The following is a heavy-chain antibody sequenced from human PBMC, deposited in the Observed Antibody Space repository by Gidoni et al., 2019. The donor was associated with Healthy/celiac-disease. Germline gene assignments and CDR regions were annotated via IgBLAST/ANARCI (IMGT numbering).Heavy chain of an antibody. J-gene: IGHJ4*02. Sequence: QLQLQESGPGLVKPSETLSLTCTVSGGSISSSSYYWGWIRQPPGKGLEWIGSIHYSGSTYYNPSLKSRVTISVDTSKNQFSLKLSSVTAADTAVYYCARHRTTKDYGDYVHFDYWGQGTLVTVSS. CDR2: IHYSGST. CDR3: ARHRTTKDYGDYVHFDY. V-gene: IGHV4-39*01. D-gene: IGHD4-17*01. CDR1: GGSISSSSYY.